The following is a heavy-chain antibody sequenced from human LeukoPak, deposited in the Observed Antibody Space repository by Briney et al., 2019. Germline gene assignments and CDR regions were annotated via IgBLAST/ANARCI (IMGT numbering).Heavy chain of an antibody. CDR1: GFTFSNYN. CDR3: ARAIDWDCSGGSCYPG. D-gene: IGHD2-15*01. V-gene: IGHV3-21*04. J-gene: IGHJ4*02. CDR2: ISNTSSYR. Sequence: PGGSLRLSCAASGFTFSNYNMNWVRQAPGKGLEWVSFISNTSSYRYYADSVKGRFTISRDNAKNSLYLQMNSLRAEDTAVYYCARAIDWDCSGGSCYPGWGQGTLVTVSS.